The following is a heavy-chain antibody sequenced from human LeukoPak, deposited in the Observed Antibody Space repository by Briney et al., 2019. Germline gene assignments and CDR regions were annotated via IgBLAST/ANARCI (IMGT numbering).Heavy chain of an antibody. V-gene: IGHV4-34*01. CDR3: ARAVAARRDFGY. CDR2: INHSGST. CDR1: GGSFSGYY. Sequence: KSSETLSLTCAVYGGSFSGYYWSWIRQPPGKGLEWIGEINHSGSTNYNPSLKSRVTISVDTSKNQFSLKLSSVTAADTAVYYCARAVAARRDFGYWGQGTLVTVSS. D-gene: IGHD6-6*01. J-gene: IGHJ4*02.